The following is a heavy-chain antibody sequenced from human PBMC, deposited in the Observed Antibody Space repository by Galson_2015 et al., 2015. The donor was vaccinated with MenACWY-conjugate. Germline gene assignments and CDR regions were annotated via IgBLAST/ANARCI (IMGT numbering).Heavy chain of an antibody. CDR1: GFTFSNVW. V-gene: IGHV3-15*01. CDR3: TTHDQGRYFDF. Sequence: SLRLSCAASGFTFSNVWMSWVRQAPGKGLEWVGRIKSKTAGGTTDYAAPVKGSVTISRDDSKNTLYLQMNSLKTEDTAVYYCTTHDQGRYFDFWGQGTLVTVPS. J-gene: IGHJ4*02. CDR2: IKSKTAGGTT. D-gene: IGHD3-10*01.